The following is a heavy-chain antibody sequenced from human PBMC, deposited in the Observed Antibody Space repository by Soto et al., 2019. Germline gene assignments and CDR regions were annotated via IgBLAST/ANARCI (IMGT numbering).Heavy chain of an antibody. J-gene: IGHJ6*01. Sequence: GGSLRLSCAASGFTFSSYSMNWVRQAPGKGLEWVSSISSSSSYIYYADSVKGRFTISRDNAKNSLYLQMNSLRAEDTAVYYCARDKRGYCSGGSCYPTSAPVGMDVWGQGTTVTV. CDR2: ISSSSSYI. D-gene: IGHD2-15*01. V-gene: IGHV3-21*01. CDR1: GFTFSSYS. CDR3: ARDKRGYCSGGSCYPTSAPVGMDV.